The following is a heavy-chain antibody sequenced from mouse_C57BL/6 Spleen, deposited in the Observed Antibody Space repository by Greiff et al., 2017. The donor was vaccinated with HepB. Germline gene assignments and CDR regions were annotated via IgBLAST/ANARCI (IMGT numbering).Heavy chain of an antibody. CDR2: IYPSDSET. J-gene: IGHJ2*01. D-gene: IGHD2-14*01. CDR3: AKGNRYYFDY. Sequence: QVHVKQPGAELVRPGSSVKLSCKASGYTFTSYWMDWVKQRPGQGLEWIGNIYPSDSETHYNQKFKDKATLTVDKSSSTAYMQLSSLTSEDSAVYYCAKGNRYYFDYWGQGTTLTVSS. V-gene: IGHV1-61*01. CDR1: GYTFTSYW.